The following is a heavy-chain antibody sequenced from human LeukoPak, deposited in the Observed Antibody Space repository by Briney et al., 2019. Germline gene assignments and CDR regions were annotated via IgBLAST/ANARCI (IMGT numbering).Heavy chain of an antibody. CDR3: ARFSGRDY. V-gene: IGHV4-39*07. Sequence: PSETLFLTCTVSGGSISSSSYYWGWIRQPPGKGLEWIGSIYYSGSTYYNPSLKSRVTISVDTSKNQFSLKLSSVTAADTAVYYCARFSGRDYWGQGTLVTVSS. CDR1: GGSISSSSYY. J-gene: IGHJ4*02. CDR2: IYYSGST.